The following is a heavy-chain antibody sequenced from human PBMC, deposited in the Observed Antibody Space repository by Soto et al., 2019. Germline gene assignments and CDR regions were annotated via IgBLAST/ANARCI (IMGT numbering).Heavy chain of an antibody. V-gene: IGHV4-30-2*01. CDR3: ARGVNYPFFDY. CDR1: GGSISSGGYS. Sequence: PSETLSLTCAVSGGSISSGGYSWSWIRQPPGKGLEWIGYIHHSGSTYYNPSLKSRVTISVDRSKNQFSLKLSSVTAADTAVYYCARGVNYPFFDYWGQGTLVTVSS. D-gene: IGHD3-10*01. J-gene: IGHJ4*02. CDR2: IHHSGST.